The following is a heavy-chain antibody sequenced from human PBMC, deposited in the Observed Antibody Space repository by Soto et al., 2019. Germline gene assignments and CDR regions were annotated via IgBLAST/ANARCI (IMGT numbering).Heavy chain of an antibody. D-gene: IGHD6-13*01. Sequence: SVKVSCKASGGTFSSYAISWGRQAPGQGLEWMGGIIPIFGTANYAQKSQGRVTITADESTSTAYMELSSLRSEDTAVYYCGRVRQYSSSWFDYWGQGTLVTVSS. CDR2: IIPIFGTA. CDR1: GGTFSSYA. J-gene: IGHJ4*02. CDR3: GRVRQYSSSWFDY. V-gene: IGHV1-69*13.